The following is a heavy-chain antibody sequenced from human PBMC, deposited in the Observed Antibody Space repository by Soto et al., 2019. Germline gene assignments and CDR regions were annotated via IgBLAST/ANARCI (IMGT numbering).Heavy chain of an antibody. CDR1: GGSMSSGDYY. D-gene: IGHD3-22*01. Sequence: SETVSLACAVSGGSMSSGDYYWSWIRQHPGKGLEWIGTIYFSGTTYYNPSLKSRVTISVDTSKNQFSLDLSSVTAADTAVYYCARRDRSGFSSWLDTWGQGTLVTVSS. V-gene: IGHV4-31*11. CDR3: ARRDRSGFSSWLDT. CDR2: IYFSGTT. J-gene: IGHJ5*02.